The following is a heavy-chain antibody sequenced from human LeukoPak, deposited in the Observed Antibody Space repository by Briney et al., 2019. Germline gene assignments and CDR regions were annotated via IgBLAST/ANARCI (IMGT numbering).Heavy chain of an antibody. V-gene: IGHV1-69*04. Sequence: SVKVSCTASGGTFSSYAISWVRQAPGQGLEWMGRIIPILGIANYAQKFQGRVTITADKSTSTAYMELSSLRSEDTAVYYCAREEPDTAMVHFDYWGQGTLVTVSS. CDR2: IIPILGIA. D-gene: IGHD5-18*01. CDR3: AREEPDTAMVHFDY. J-gene: IGHJ4*02. CDR1: GGTFSSYA.